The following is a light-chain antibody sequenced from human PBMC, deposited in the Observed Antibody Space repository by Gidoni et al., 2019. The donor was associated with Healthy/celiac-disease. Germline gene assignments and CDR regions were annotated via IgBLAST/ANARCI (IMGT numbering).Light chain of an antibody. CDR3: QSADSSGTHVV. CDR2: KDS. J-gene: IGLJ2*01. Sequence: SYELTQPPSVSVSPGQTDRITCSGDALPKQYAYWYQQKPGQAPLLVIYKDSERPSGIPERFSGSSSGTTVTLTISGVQAEDEADYYCQSADSSGTHVVFGGGTKLTVL. V-gene: IGLV3-25*03. CDR1: ALPKQY.